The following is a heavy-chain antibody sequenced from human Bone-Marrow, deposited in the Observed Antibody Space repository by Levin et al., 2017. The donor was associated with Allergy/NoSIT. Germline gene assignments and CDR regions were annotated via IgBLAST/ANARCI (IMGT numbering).Heavy chain of an antibody. CDR3: AQVGSGWFRNKLDS. J-gene: IGHJ4*02. CDR2: ISGSGAGT. D-gene: IGHD6-19*01. CDR1: GFTFRTYA. Sequence: GESLKISCAASGFTFRTYAMSWVRQAPGKGLEWLSGISGSGAGTFYADSVKGRFNISKDNSKNMVYLQLNSLGVEDTAVYYCAQVGSGWFRNKLDSWGQGTLVTVSS. V-gene: IGHV3-23*01.